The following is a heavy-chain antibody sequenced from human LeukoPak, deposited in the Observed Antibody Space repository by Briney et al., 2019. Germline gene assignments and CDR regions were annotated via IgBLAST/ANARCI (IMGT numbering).Heavy chain of an antibody. Sequence: SQTLSLTCTVSGGSISSGDYYWSWIRQPPGKGLEWIGYIYYSGSTYYNPSLKSRVTISVDTSQNQFSLKLSYVTAADTAVYYCARRGYSGYGPPDYWGQGTLVTVSS. CDR1: GGSISSGDYY. D-gene: IGHD5-12*01. CDR2: IYYSGST. V-gene: IGHV4-30-4*01. J-gene: IGHJ4*02. CDR3: ARRGYSGYGPPDY.